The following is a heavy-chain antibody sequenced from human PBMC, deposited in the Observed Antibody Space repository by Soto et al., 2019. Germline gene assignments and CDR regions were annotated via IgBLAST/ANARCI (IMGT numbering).Heavy chain of an antibody. CDR1: GYTFTGYY. J-gene: IGHJ4*02. CDR3: ARGPSIAAAGNFDY. D-gene: IGHD6-13*01. V-gene: IGHV1-2*04. Sequence: ASVKVSCKASGYTFTGYYMHWVRQAPGQGLEWMGWINPNSGGTNYAQKFQGWVTMTRDTSISTAYMELSRLRSDDTSVYYCARGPSIAAAGNFDYWGQGTLVTVSS. CDR2: INPNSGGT.